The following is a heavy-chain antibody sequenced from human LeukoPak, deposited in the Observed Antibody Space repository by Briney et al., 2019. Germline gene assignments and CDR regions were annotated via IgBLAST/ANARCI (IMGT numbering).Heavy chain of an antibody. CDR1: GFSFSTYA. CDR2: VNGNGGST. CDR3: AKSLYGGCDY. Sequence: GGSLRLSCAASGFSFSTYAMSWVRQAPGKGLEWVSGVNGNGGSTSYADSVKGQFTIFRDNSKNTVYLQMNSLRVEDTAVYYCAKSLYGGCDYWGQGTVVTVSS. V-gene: IGHV3-23*01. J-gene: IGHJ4*02. D-gene: IGHD3-16*02.